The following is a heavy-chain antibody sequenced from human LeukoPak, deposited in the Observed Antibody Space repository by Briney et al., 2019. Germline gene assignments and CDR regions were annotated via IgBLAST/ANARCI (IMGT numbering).Heavy chain of an antibody. CDR3: NRDSGTYTWFDP. CDR2: IDKKDKSYATAT. V-gene: IGHV3-73*01. D-gene: IGHD1-26*01. Sequence: GGSLRLSCAASGFTFSGSAIHWVRQSTGKGLEWVGQIDKKDKSYATATAYAASVKGRFTMYRDDSINTAYLQMKSLKTEDTALYYCNRDSGTYTWFDPWGQGTLVTVSS. CDR1: GFTFSGSA. J-gene: IGHJ5*02.